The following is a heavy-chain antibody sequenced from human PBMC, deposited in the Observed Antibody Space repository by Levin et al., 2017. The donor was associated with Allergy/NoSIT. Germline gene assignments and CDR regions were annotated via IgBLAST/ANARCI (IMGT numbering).Heavy chain of an antibody. CDR1: GFTFRSYS. J-gene: IGHJ4*02. CDR2: ISSSSSYI. V-gene: IGHV3-21*01. D-gene: IGHD1-14*01. Sequence: AGGSLRLSCAASGFTFRSYSMNWVRQAPGKGLEWVSTISSSSSYIYYAESVKGRFTISRDNAKNSVYLQMSSLRAEDTAVYYCSRDLSFGNPQGFDCWGQGTLVTVSS. CDR3: SRDLSFGNPQGFDC.